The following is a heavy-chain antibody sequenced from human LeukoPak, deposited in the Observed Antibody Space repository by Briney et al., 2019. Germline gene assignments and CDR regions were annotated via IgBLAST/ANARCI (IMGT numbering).Heavy chain of an antibody. CDR3: ARVFVEGGYSYGYGYYYGMDV. CDR2: IYYSGST. CDR1: GGSISSYY. D-gene: IGHD5-18*01. J-gene: IGHJ6*01. Sequence: PSETLSLTCTVSGGSISSYYWSWIRQPPGKGLEWIGYIYYSGSTNYNPSLKSRVTISVDTSKNQFSLKLSSVTAADTAVYYCARVFVEGGYSYGYGYYYGMDVWGQGTTVTVSS. V-gene: IGHV4-59*01.